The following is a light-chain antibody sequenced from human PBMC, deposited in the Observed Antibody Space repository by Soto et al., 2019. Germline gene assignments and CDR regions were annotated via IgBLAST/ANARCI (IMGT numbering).Light chain of an antibody. J-gene: IGKJ4*01. CDR1: QSVSSSY. CDR2: GAS. V-gene: IGKV3-20*01. CDR3: QQYGSSPLT. Sequence: EIVLTQSPGTLSLSPGERATLSCRASQSVSSSYLAWYQQKPGQAPRLLTYGASSRATGIPDRFSGSGSGTDFTLTISRLEPEDFVVYYCQQYGSSPLTFGGGTKVDIK.